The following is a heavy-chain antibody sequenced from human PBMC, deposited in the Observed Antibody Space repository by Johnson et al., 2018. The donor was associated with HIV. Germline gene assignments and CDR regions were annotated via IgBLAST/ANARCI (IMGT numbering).Heavy chain of an antibody. J-gene: IGHJ3*02. CDR2: IYSGGSS. Sequence: VQLVESGGGLVQPGGSLRLSCAASDFTVGSIYMSWVRQAPGKGLEWVSLIYSGGSSYYADSVKGRFTISRDNSKNTLYLQMNSLRVEDTAVYYCARDRGFWVAFDIWGQGTMVTVSS. CDR3: ARDRGFWVAFDI. V-gene: IGHV3-66*01. D-gene: IGHD3-3*01. CDR1: DFTVGSIY.